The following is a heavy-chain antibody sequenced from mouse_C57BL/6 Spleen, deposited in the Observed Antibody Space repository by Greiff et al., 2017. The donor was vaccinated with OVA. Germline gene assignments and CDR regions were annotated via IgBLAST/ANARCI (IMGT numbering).Heavy chain of an antibody. CDR2: IYPGSGST. Sequence: QVHVKQSGAELVKPGASVKMSCKASGYTFTSYWITWVKQRPGQGLEWIGDIYPGSGSTNYNEKFKSKATLTVDTSSSTAYMQLSSLTSEDSAVYYCARSGYAPSYATDYWGQGTSVTVSS. CDR3: ARSGYAPSYATDY. J-gene: IGHJ4*01. V-gene: IGHV1-55*01. D-gene: IGHD3-1*01. CDR1: GYTFTSYW.